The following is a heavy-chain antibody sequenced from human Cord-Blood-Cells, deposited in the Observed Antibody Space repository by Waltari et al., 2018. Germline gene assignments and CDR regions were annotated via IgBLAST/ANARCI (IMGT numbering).Heavy chain of an antibody. V-gene: IGHV3-53*01. J-gene: IGHJ4*02. D-gene: IGHD2-21*01. CDR1: GFTVSSNY. CDR3: ARWFASDLHFDY. Sequence: EVQLVESGGGLIQPGGSLRLSCAASGFTVSSNYMSWVRQAPGKGLEWVSVIDNGGSTSYADSVKGRFTISRDNSKNTLYLQMSSLRAEDTAVYYCARWFASDLHFDYWGQGTLVTVSS. CDR2: IDNGGST.